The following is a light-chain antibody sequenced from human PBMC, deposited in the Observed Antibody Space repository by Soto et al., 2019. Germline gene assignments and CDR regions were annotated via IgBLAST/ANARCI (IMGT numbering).Light chain of an antibody. CDR2: DAS. J-gene: IGKJ5*01. CDR1: QSVGSY. V-gene: IGKV3-11*01. CDR3: QQRSNWPIT. Sequence: EIVLTQSPGTLSLSPGERATLSCRASQSVGSYLAWYQQKPGQAPRLLIYDASNRATGIPARFSGSGSGTDFTLTISSLEPEDFAVYYCQQRSNWPITFG.